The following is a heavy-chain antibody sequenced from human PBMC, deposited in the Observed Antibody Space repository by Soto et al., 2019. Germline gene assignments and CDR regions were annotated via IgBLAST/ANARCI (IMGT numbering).Heavy chain of an antibody. Sequence: QVQLVESGGGVVQPGRSLRLSCAASGFTFSSYAMHWVRQAPGKGLVWVAVISYDGSNKYYADSVKGRFTISRDNSKNTLYLQMNRLRAEDTAVYYCARPKRTSITIFGVVGAFDIWGQGTMVTVSS. CDR3: ARPKRTSITIFGVVGAFDI. V-gene: IGHV3-30-3*01. CDR1: GFTFSSYA. J-gene: IGHJ3*02. CDR2: ISYDGSNK. D-gene: IGHD3-3*01.